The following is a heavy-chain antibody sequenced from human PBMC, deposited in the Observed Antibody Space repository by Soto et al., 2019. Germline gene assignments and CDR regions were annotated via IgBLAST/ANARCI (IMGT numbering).Heavy chain of an antibody. CDR1: GFTFSSYA. J-gene: IGHJ5*02. CDR3: ARDSFPNDYGDYLLSWFDP. Sequence: QVQLVESGGGVVQPGRSLRLSCAASGFTFSSYAMHWVRQALGKGLEWVAVISYDGSNKYYADSVKGRFTISRDNSKNTLYLQMNSLRAEDTAVYYCARDSFPNDYGDYLLSWFDPWGQGTLVTVSS. V-gene: IGHV3-30-3*01. D-gene: IGHD4-17*01. CDR2: ISYDGSNK.